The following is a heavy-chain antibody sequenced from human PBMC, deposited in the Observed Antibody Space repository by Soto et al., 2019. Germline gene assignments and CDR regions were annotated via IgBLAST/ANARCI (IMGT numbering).Heavy chain of an antibody. CDR2: IRGTTNGGTT. J-gene: IGHJ4*02. Sequence: EVQLVESGGGLVKPGGSLRLSCVVSGLTFRDARVNWVRQAPGEGLEWVGRIRGTTNGGTTDYAAPVKGRFTISRDDSKNTVYLQSNSLKVEDTAIYHCTTDLKWSGGDYWGQGTLVSVSS. CDR3: TTDLKWSGGDY. V-gene: IGHV3-15*07. D-gene: IGHD3-10*01. CDR1: GLTFRDAR.